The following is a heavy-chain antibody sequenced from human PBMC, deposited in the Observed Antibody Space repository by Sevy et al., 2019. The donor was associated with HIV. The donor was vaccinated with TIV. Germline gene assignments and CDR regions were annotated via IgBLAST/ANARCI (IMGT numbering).Heavy chain of an antibody. CDR3: ARDRGDSPGDNWFDP. D-gene: IGHD3-10*01. J-gene: IGHJ5*02. Sequence: ASVKVSCKASGYTFTRYYMHWVRQAPGQGLEWMGWINPNSGGTNYAQKFQGRVTMTRDTSISTAYMELSRLRSDDTAVYYCARDRGDSPGDNWFDPWGQGTLVTVSS. V-gene: IGHV1-2*02. CDR1: GYTFTRYY. CDR2: INPNSGGT.